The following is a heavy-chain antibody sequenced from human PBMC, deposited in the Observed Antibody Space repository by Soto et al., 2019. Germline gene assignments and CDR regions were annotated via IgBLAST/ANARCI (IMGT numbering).Heavy chain of an antibody. V-gene: IGHV4-39*01. CDR3: ARLGWGNGDSDY. CDR1: GGSISKSNYF. D-gene: IGHD2-21*01. J-gene: IGHJ4*02. CDR2: ILYTGTT. Sequence: QLQLHESGPGLVKSSETLSLTCTVSGGSISKSNYFWGWIRQAPGLGLEWIASILYTGTTSYNSSLKSRVASSVDTSKNQSSLKLNSVTAADTAVYYCARLGWGNGDSDYWGQGTLVTVS.